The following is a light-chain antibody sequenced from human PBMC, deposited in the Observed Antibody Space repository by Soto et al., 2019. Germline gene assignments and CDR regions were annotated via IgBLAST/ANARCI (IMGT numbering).Light chain of an antibody. Sequence: IQMTQSPSTLSASVGDRVTITCRASQNIDAWLAWYQQKPGKAPKVLIYKASSLESGVPPRFSGSGSGTEFTLTISSLQPDDSATYYCQRYNTYPLTFGGGTKVDIK. CDR1: QNIDAW. J-gene: IGKJ4*01. V-gene: IGKV1-5*03. CDR3: QRYNTYPLT. CDR2: KAS.